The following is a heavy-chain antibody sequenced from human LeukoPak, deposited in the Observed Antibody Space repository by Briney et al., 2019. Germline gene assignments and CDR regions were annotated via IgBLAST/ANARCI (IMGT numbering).Heavy chain of an antibody. CDR2: IYPGDSDT. Sequence: GESLKISCKGSGYSFISHWIGWVRQVPGKGLEWMGIIYPGDSDTRYSPSFQGQVTISADKSISTAYLQWSSLKASDTAMYYCAREAEEGAITLDYFDYWGQGTLVTVSS. V-gene: IGHV5-51*01. CDR1: GYSFISHW. J-gene: IGHJ4*02. CDR3: AREAEEGAITLDYFDY. D-gene: IGHD1-26*01.